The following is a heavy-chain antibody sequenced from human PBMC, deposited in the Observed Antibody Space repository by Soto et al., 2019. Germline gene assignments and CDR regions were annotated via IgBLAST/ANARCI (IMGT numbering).Heavy chain of an antibody. CDR2: IYYSGST. CDR1: GGSISSYY. D-gene: IGHD1-26*01. V-gene: IGHV4-59*01. Sequence: SETLSLTCTVSGGSISSYYWSWIRQPPGKGLEWIGYIYYSGSTNYNPSLKSRVTISVDTSKNQFSLKLSSVTAADTAVYYCVRDDSGSYGMDVWGQGTTVTVSS. CDR3: VRDDSGSYGMDV. J-gene: IGHJ6*02.